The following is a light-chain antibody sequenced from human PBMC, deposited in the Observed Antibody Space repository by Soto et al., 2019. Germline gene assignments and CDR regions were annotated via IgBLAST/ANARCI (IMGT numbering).Light chain of an antibody. Sequence: EMVMTQSPGTLSLSPGDRATLSCSASQTVSSNFLAWYQQRPAQAPRLLIHGASTRATGITDRFSGSVSGTDFTLTISGLEPEDFAVYYCQQYGGSPRTFGQGTKVDIK. CDR1: QTVSSNF. V-gene: IGKV3-20*01. J-gene: IGKJ1*01. CDR2: GAS. CDR3: QQYGGSPRT.